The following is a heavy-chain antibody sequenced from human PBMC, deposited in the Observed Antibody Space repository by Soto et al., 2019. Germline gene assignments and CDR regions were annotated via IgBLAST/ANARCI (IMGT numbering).Heavy chain of an antibody. CDR1: GFTFSSYD. Sequence: EVQLVESGGGLVQPGGSLRLSCAASGFTFSSYDMHWVRQPTGKGLEWVSAIGTAGDTYYPGSVTGRFTISREDAKKSLYLQRNSLRAEDTAVYYCARALMGYDIVTGYYFSRRAFDIWGQGTMVTVSS. D-gene: IGHD3-9*01. CDR3: ARALMGYDIVTGYYFSRRAFDI. J-gene: IGHJ3*02. CDR2: IGTAGDT. V-gene: IGHV3-13*01.